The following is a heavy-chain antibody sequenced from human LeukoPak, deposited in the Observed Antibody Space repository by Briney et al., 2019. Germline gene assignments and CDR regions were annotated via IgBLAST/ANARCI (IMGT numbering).Heavy chain of an antibody. CDR1: GFTISTYS. Sequence: GGSLRISCVASGFTISTYSMTWVRQAPGKGLEWVSAISGSGGSTYYADSVKGRFTISRDNSKNTLYLQMNSLRAEDTAVYYCAKVTEGLWVIDYWGQGTLVTVSS. CDR3: AKVTEGLWVIDY. V-gene: IGHV3-23*01. CDR2: ISGSGGST. D-gene: IGHD5-18*01. J-gene: IGHJ4*02.